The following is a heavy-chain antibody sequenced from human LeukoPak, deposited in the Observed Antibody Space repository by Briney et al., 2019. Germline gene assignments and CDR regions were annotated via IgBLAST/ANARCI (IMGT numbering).Heavy chain of an antibody. J-gene: IGHJ4*02. CDR1: GGSFSGDY. CDR2: INHSGRT. V-gene: IGHV4-34*01. Sequence: SETLSLTCAVYGGSFSGDYWSWIRQSPGQGLEWIGEINHSGRTNYNPSLKSRVTISVDTSKNQFSLKLSSVTAADTAVYYCARQRWLQLLDYWGQGTLVTVSS. CDR3: ARQRWLQLLDY. D-gene: IGHD5-12*01.